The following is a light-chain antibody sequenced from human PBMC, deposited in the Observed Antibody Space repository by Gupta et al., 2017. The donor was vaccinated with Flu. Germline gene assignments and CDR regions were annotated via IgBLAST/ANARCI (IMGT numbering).Light chain of an antibody. CDR2: EDT. Sequence: QSALPQPVSVSGSPGQSITISCTGANSDNLVSWYQQHPGKVPKLIIDEDTKRPSGVSHRISASKSGNTASLTISGLQAEDEADYHCCSFTGRRSWVFGGGTKLTVL. V-gene: IGLV2-23*01. CDR1: NSDNL. J-gene: IGLJ3*02. CDR3: CSFTGRRSWV.